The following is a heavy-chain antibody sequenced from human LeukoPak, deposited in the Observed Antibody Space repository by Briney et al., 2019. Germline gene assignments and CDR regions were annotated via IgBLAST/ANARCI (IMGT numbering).Heavy chain of an antibody. D-gene: IGHD2-21*01. Sequence: GASVKVSCKASGYTFTGYYMHWVRQAPGQGLEWMGWINPNGGGANYAQKFQDRVTMTRDTSVSTAYMELSSLRSDDTAVYYCARGFLYCGRDCYKSERAFDIWGQGTMVTVSS. CDR2: INPNGGGA. J-gene: IGHJ3*02. CDR3: ARGFLYCGRDCYKSERAFDI. CDR1: GYTFTGYY. V-gene: IGHV1-2*02.